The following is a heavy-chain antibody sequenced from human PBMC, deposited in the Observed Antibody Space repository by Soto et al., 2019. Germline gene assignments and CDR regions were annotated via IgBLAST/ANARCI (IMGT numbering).Heavy chain of an antibody. J-gene: IGHJ4*02. V-gene: IGHV3-23*04. CDR2: ISDTGAST. CDR3: AKGRGSGWAWYFDN. CDR1: GFTFRKSA. D-gene: IGHD6-19*01. Sequence: EVRLVEAGGGLKQPGGSLRLSCAASGFTFRKSAMHWVRQAPGKGLEWVASISDTGASTWYAESVRGRLSISRDNDKNTLYLQMSSLRGEDTAVYYCAKGRGSGWAWYFDNWGQGTLVTVSS.